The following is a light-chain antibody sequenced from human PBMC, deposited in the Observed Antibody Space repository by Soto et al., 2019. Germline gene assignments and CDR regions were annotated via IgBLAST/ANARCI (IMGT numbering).Light chain of an antibody. CDR1: RTDIGGYNY. CDR3: SSYTTSTSFIL. Sequence: QSALTQPASVSGSLGQSITISCTGTRTDIGGYNYVSWYQQYPGKAPKLVICEVTSRPSGISDRFSGSKSGNTASLTISGLQAEDEADYYCSSYTTSTSFILFGGGTKLTVL. CDR2: EVT. J-gene: IGLJ2*01. V-gene: IGLV2-14*01.